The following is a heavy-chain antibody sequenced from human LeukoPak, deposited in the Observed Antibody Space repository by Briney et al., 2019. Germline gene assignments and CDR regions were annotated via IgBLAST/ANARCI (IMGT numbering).Heavy chain of an antibody. Sequence: GGSLRLSCAASGFTFSNYGIFWVRQAPGQGLAWFSAHSSFSGKPYYTHSVKGHFTSSRDNSKNTLYVQLNSLRAEDTAVYYSAKMYVGDGRPRDWNYIDYWGQGTLVTVSS. V-gene: IGHV3-23*01. CDR3: AKMYVGDGRPRDWNYIDY. J-gene: IGHJ4*02. D-gene: IGHD3/OR15-3a*01. CDR1: GFTFSNYG. CDR2: HSSFSGKP.